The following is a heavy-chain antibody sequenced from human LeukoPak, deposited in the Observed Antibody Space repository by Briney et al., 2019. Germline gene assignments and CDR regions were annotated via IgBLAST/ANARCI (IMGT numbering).Heavy chain of an antibody. CDR3: ARGRSVVVPAAIYYYYGMDV. Sequence: SETLSLTCTVSGASISSNYWSWIRQPPGKGLEWIGYIYYSGSTNYNPSLKSRVTISVDTSRTQFSLKLSSVTAADTAVYYCARGRSVVVPAAIYYYYGMDVWGQGTTVTVSS. D-gene: IGHD2-2*01. CDR1: GASISSNY. V-gene: IGHV4-59*01. CDR2: IYYSGST. J-gene: IGHJ6*02.